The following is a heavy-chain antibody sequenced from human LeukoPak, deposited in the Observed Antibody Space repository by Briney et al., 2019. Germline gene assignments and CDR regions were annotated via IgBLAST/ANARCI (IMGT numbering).Heavy chain of an antibody. V-gene: IGHV4-59*01. Sequence: SETLSLTCTVSGASISSYYWSWIRQSPGKGLEWIGYVHHTGSRSYNPSLKSRVTISLDRDKSQFSLKLTSVTAADTAVYYCARERATSGRCRFDFWGQGALVTVS. J-gene: IGHJ4*02. D-gene: IGHD6-25*01. CDR1: GASISSYY. CDR3: ARERATSGRCRFDF. CDR2: VHHTGSR.